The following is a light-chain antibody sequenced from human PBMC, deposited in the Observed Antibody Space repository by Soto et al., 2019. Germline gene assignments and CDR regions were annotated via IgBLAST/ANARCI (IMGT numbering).Light chain of an antibody. CDR2: GAS. CDR3: QQYDNSVWT. CDR1: QGIKDY. J-gene: IGKJ1*01. V-gene: IGKV3-20*01. Sequence: EIVRTQSPATLSVSPGERATLSCRASQGIKDYVAWFQQKPGQAPRLLIYGASSRATGIPDRFSGSGSGTDFTLTISRLEPEDFAVYYCQQYDNSVWTFGQGTKVDIK.